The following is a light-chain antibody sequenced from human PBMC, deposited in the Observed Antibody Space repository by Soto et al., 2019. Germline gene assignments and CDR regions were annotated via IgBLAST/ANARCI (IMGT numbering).Light chain of an antibody. Sequence: EIEMTQSPATLSVSPGERATLSCRASQSVSNNLAWYQQKPGQAPRLLIYGAFTRATGVPARFSGSGSGTEFTLTISSLQSGDFAVYYCQQYNNWPPRTFGQGTKVEIK. V-gene: IGKV3-15*01. CDR1: QSVSNN. CDR3: QQYNNWPPRT. J-gene: IGKJ1*01. CDR2: GAF.